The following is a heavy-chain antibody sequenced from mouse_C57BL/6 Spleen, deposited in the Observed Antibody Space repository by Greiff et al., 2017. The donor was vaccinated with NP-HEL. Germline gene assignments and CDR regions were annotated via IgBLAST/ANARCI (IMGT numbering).Heavy chain of an antibody. J-gene: IGHJ4*01. D-gene: IGHD1-1*01. CDR1: GYTFTSYW. Sequence: QVQLQQPGAELVRPGSSVKLSCKASGYTFTSYWMDWVKQRPGQGLEWIGNIYPSDSETHYNQKFKDKATLTVDKSSSTAYMQLSSLTSEDSAVYYCARMGSSPYAMDYWGQGTSVTVSS. V-gene: IGHV1-61*01. CDR2: IYPSDSET. CDR3: ARMGSSPYAMDY.